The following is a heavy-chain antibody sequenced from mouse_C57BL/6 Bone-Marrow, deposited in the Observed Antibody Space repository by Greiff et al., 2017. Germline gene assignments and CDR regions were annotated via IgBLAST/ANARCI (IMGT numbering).Heavy chain of an antibody. CDR1: GYAFSSSS. CDR3: ARPAWFAY. Sequence: QVQLKQSGPELVKPGASVKISCKASGYAFSSSSMNWVKQRPGKGLEWIGRIYPGDGDTNYNGKFKGKATLTADKSSSTAYMQLSSLTSEDSAVYFCARPAWFAYWGQGTLVTVSA. J-gene: IGHJ3*01. V-gene: IGHV1-82*01. CDR2: IYPGDGDT.